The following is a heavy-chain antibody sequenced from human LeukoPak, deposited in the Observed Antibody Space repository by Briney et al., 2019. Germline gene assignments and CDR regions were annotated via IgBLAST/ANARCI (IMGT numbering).Heavy chain of an antibody. V-gene: IGHV3-74*01. CDR1: GFTFSSYW. J-gene: IGHJ4*02. Sequence: GGSLRLSCAASGFTFSSYWMHWVRQAPGKGPVWVSRINGDGSTTTYADSVKGRFTISRDNAKNTLYLQLNSLGAEDTAVYYCARGAYGDYEGVLYYFDYWGQGTLVTVSS. CDR2: INGDGSTT. D-gene: IGHD4-17*01. CDR3: ARGAYGDYEGVLYYFDY.